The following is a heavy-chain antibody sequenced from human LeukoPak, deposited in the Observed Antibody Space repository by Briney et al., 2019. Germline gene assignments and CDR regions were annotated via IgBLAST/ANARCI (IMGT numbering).Heavy chain of an antibody. CDR2: NNPNSGGT. D-gene: IGHD2-21*01. Sequence: ASVKDSCKASGYTFTGYYMHWVRQAPGQGLEWMGWNNPNSGGTNYAQKFQGRVTMTRDTSISTAYMELSRLRSDDTAVYYCARRVVMGYTNWFDPWGQGTLVTVSS. CDR3: ARRVVMGYTNWFDP. CDR1: GYTFTGYY. V-gene: IGHV1-2*02. J-gene: IGHJ5*02.